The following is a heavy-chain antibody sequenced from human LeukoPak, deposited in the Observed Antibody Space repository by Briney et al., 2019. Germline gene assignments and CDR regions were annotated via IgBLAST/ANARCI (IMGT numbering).Heavy chain of an antibody. D-gene: IGHD4-17*01. V-gene: IGHV3-30*03. J-gene: IGHJ4*02. CDR1: GFTFSSYG. CDR2: ISYDGSNK. CDR3: ATPTSNDYDDRNLPHY. Sequence: GGSLRLSCAASGFTFSSYGMHWVRQAPGKGLEWVAVISYDGSNKYYADSVKGRFTISRDNSKNTLYLQMNSLRAEDTAVYYCATPTSNDYDDRNLPHYWGQGTLVTVSS.